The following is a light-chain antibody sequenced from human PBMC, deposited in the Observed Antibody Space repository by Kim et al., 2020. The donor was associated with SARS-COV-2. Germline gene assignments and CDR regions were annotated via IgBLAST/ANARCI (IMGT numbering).Light chain of an antibody. V-gene: IGKV3-20*01. CDR1: QSVSSTY. J-gene: IGKJ2*01. CDR2: GAS. CDR3: QQYDSSPVT. Sequence: LFPGERATLSCRASQSVSSTYLAWYQQKPGQAPRLLIYGASSRATGIPDRFSGSGSGTDFTLTISRLEPEDFAVYYCQQYDSSPVTFGQGTKLEIK.